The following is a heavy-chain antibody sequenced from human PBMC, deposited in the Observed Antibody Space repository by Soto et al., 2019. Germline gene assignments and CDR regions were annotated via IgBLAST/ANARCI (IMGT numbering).Heavy chain of an antibody. V-gene: IGHV4-39*01. CDR1: GGSISSSSYY. CDR3: ARPQNANYYGSGSEAENWFDP. Sequence: SETLSLTCTVSGGSISSSSYYWGWIRQPPGKGLEWIGSIYYSGSTYYNPSLKSRVTISVDTSKNQFSLKLSSVTAADTAVYYCARPQNANYYGSGSEAENWFDPWGQGTLVTVSS. D-gene: IGHD3-10*01. J-gene: IGHJ5*02. CDR2: IYYSGST.